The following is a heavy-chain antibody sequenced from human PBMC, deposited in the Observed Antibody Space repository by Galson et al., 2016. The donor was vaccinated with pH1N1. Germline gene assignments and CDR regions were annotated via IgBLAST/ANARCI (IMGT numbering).Heavy chain of an antibody. Sequence: SLRLSCAGSRFSLSDYWMHWVRQAPGKGLEWVANINQDGSQKYYVDSVRGRFTISRDNAKNSLYLQMNSLRAEDTAVYYCARAIGASGAFWGQGTLVTVSS. CDR2: INQDGSQK. D-gene: IGHD6-13*01. J-gene: IGHJ4*02. CDR1: RFSLSDYW. V-gene: IGHV3-7*01. CDR3: ARAIGASGAF.